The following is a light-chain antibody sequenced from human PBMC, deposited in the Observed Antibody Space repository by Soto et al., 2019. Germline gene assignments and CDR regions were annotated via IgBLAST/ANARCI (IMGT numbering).Light chain of an antibody. J-gene: IGKJ1*01. CDR3: QQRSSWPLT. CDR2: DTS. CDR1: QSVSRF. V-gene: IGKV3-11*01. Sequence: EIVLTQSPATLSLSPGERATLSCRASQSVSRFFAWYQQKPGQAPRLLIYDTSNRATGIPARFSGSGSVTDFTLTISSLEPEDFAISYCQQRSSWPLTFGQGTRVEIK.